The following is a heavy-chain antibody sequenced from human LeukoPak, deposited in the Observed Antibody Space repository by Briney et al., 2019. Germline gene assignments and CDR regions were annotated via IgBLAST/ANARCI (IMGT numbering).Heavy chain of an antibody. J-gene: IGHJ4*02. D-gene: IGHD3-10*01. Sequence: GGSLRLSCAASGFTFSTYDMTWVRQAPGKGLEWVSAIGSSGSTYYADSVKGRFTISRDNSKNTLYLQMNSLRAEDTAIYYCANPFYGSGPRGYWGQGTLVTVSS. CDR1: GFTFSTYD. CDR2: IGSSGST. V-gene: IGHV3-23*01. CDR3: ANPFYGSGPRGY.